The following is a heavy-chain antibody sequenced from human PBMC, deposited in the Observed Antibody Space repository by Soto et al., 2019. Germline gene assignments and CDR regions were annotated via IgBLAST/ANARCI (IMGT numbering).Heavy chain of an antibody. Sequence: QVQLQESGPGLVKPSQTLSLTCTVSGGSISSGGYYWSWIRQHPGKGLEWIGYIYYSGSTYYNPSLKSRVTISVDTSKIPFSLKLSSVTAADTTVYFCAREVISNECSSTSCSSYYYMDVWGKGTTVTVSS. CDR1: GGSISSGGYY. J-gene: IGHJ6*03. CDR2: IYYSGST. CDR3: AREVISNECSSTSCSSYYYMDV. V-gene: IGHV4-31*03. D-gene: IGHD2-2*01.